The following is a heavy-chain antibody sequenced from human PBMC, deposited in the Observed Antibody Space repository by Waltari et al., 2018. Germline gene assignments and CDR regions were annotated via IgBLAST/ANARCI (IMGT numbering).Heavy chain of an antibody. CDR3: ARGRPIAAAVGHYMDV. D-gene: IGHD6-13*01. Sequence: QVQLQQRGAGLLTPSETLSLTCAVYGGSLSGYYWSWIRQPPGKGLEWIGEINHRGSTNYNPSLKSRVTISVDTSKNQFSLKLSSVTAADTAVYYCARGRPIAAAVGHYMDVWGKGTTVTVSS. V-gene: IGHV4-34*01. CDR2: INHRGST. J-gene: IGHJ6*03. CDR1: GGSLSGYY.